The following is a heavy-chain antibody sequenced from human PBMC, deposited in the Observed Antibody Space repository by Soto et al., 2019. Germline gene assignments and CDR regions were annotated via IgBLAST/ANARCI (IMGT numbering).Heavy chain of an antibody. CDR1: GFTFSSYG. Sequence: QPGGSLRLSCAASGFTFSSYGMHWVRQAPGKGLEWVAVISYDGSNKYYADSVKGRFTISRDNSKNTLYLQMNSLRAEDTAVYYCAKDRDNWNFLDYWGQGTLVTVSS. CDR3: AKDRDNWNFLDY. CDR2: ISYDGSNK. V-gene: IGHV3-30*18. J-gene: IGHJ4*02. D-gene: IGHD1-7*01.